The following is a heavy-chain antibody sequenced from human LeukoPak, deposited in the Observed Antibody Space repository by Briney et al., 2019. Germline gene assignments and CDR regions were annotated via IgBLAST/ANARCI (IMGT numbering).Heavy chain of an antibody. CDR1: GGSISSSSYY. V-gene: IGHV4-39*07. Sequence: SETLSLTCTVSGGSISSSSYYWGWIRQPPGKGLEWIGSIYYSGSTYYNPSLKSRVTISVDTPKNQFSLTLSSVTAADTAVYYCARVAQSSGWYPWFDPWGQGTLVTVSS. J-gene: IGHJ5*02. D-gene: IGHD6-19*01. CDR2: IYYSGST. CDR3: ARVAQSSGWYPWFDP.